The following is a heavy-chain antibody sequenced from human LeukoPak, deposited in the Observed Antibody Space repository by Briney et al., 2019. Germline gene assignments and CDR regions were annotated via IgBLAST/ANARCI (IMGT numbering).Heavy chain of an antibody. Sequence: SVKVSCKASGGTFSSYAISWVRQAPGQGLEWMGGIIPIFGTANYAQKFQGRVTITADKSTSTAYMELSSLRSEDTAVYYCATRPGHCSGGSCYFGSWGQGTLVTVSP. CDR3: ATRPGHCSGGSCYFGS. CDR1: GGTFSSYA. V-gene: IGHV1-69*06. CDR2: IIPIFGTA. D-gene: IGHD2-15*01. J-gene: IGHJ4*02.